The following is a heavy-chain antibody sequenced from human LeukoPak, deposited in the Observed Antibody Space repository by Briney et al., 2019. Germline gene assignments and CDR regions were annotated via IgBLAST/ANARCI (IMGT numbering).Heavy chain of an antibody. CDR2: INGGGTT. V-gene: IGHV3-23*01. Sequence: PGGSPRLSCAASGFTFSNFAMSWVRQAPGKGLEWVSSINGGGTTYYADSVRGRFTISRDNSKSTLYLQMNNLRAKDTAFYYCAKDRGNYYNTPRFDPWGQGTLVTVSS. D-gene: IGHD3-10*01. CDR3: AKDRGNYYNTPRFDP. CDR1: GFTFSNFA. J-gene: IGHJ5*02.